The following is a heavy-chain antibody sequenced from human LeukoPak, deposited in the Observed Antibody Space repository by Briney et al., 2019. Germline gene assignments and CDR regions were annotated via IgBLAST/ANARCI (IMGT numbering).Heavy chain of an antibody. CDR2: ITGRGDI. D-gene: IGHD2-2*01. J-gene: IGHJ4*02. CDR1: GITFRNSG. Sequence: GGSLRLPCVASGITFRNSGMSWVRQAPGKGLEWVSDITGRGDIDYADSVKGRFTISRDNSKNTLYLQMNYLRVEDTAIYYCAKRGRDQLLCYFDYWGQGTRVTVSS. CDR3: AKRGRDQLLCYFDY. V-gene: IGHV3-23*01.